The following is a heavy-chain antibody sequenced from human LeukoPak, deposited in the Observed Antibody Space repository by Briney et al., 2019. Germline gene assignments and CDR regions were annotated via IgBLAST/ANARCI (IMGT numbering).Heavy chain of an antibody. CDR2: IYSGGST. Sequence: GGSLRLSCAASGFTVSSNYMSWVRQAPGKGLEWVSVIYSGGSTYYADSVKGRFTISRDNSKNTLYLQMNSLRAEDTAVYYCARDRRFGELDYWGLGTLVTVSS. D-gene: IGHD3-10*01. CDR1: GFTVSSNY. J-gene: IGHJ4*02. V-gene: IGHV3-53*01. CDR3: ARDRRFGELDY.